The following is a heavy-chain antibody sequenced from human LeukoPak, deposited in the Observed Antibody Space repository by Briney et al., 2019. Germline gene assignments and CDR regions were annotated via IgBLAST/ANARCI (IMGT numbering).Heavy chain of an antibody. CDR3: ARLGVGATPFDY. J-gene: IGHJ4*02. CDR1: GGTFSSYA. CDR2: IIPILGIA. Sequence: SVKVSCKASGGTFSSYAISWVRQAPGQGLEWMGRIIPILGIANYAQKFQGRVTITADKSASTAYMELSSLRSEDTAVYYCARLGVGATPFDYWGQGTLVTVSS. D-gene: IGHD1-26*01. V-gene: IGHV1-69*04.